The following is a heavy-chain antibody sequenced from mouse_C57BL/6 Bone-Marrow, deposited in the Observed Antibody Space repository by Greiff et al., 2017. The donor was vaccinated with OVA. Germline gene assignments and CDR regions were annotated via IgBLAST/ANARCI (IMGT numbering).Heavy chain of an antibody. CDR1: GFTFSDYY. J-gene: IGHJ4*01. Sequence: EVKLMESGGGLVQPGGSLKLSCAASGFTFSDYYMYWVRQTPEKRLEWVAYISNGGGSTYYPDTVKGRFTISRDNAKNTLYLQMSRLKSEDTAMYYCARHRKNGYYAGDYAMDYWGQGTSVTVSS. D-gene: IGHD2-3*01. CDR3: ARHRKNGYYAGDYAMDY. CDR2: ISNGGGST. V-gene: IGHV5-12*01.